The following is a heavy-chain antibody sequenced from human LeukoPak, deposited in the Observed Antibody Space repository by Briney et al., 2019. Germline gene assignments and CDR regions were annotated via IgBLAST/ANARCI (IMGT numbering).Heavy chain of an antibody. V-gene: IGHV1-58*01. CDR3: AAFPDSGVVVITDGQTSYFFEY. J-gene: IGHJ4*02. CDR2: IVVGSGNT. D-gene: IGHD3-22*01. Sequence: GAAVNVSFKASGFTFTSSAVQWVRQARGQRLEWIGWIVVGSGNTNYAQKFQERVTIPRDMSTSTAYMELSSLRSEATAVYYCAAFPDSGVVVITDGQTSYFFEYWGQGTLVTVSS. CDR1: GFTFTSSA.